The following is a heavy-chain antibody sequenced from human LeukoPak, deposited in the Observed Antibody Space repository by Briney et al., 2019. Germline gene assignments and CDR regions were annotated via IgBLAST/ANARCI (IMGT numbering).Heavy chain of an antibody. CDR2: INPNSGGT. J-gene: IGHJ4*02. Sequence: GASVKVPCKASGYTFTGYFMHWVRQAPGQSLEWMGWINPNSGGTNYAQMFQGRVTMTRDTSISTAYMELSRLRSDDTAVYYCARYRQAGTLDYWGQGTLVTVSS. CDR1: GYTFTGYF. CDR3: ARYRQAGTLDY. V-gene: IGHV1-2*02. D-gene: IGHD1-7*01.